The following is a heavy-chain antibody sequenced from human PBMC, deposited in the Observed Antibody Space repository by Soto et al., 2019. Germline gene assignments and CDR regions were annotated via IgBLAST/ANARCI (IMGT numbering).Heavy chain of an antibody. CDR2: IYYRGTT. J-gene: IGHJ3*02. CDR3: ARRGYCSGGTCYPPGGDAFNI. D-gene: IGHD2-15*01. V-gene: IGHV4-39*01. Sequence: QVQLQESGPGLVKPSETLSLTCTVSGGSISSSSYYWGWIRQPPGKGLEWIGSIYYRGTTYYNPSLKSRVTISVDTSKNQFSLKLSSVTAADTAVYYCARRGYCSGGTCYPPGGDAFNIWGQGTMVTVSS. CDR1: GGSISSSSYY.